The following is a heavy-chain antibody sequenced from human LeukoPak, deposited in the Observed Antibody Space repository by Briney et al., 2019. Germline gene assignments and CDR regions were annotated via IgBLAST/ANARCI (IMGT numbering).Heavy chain of an antibody. CDR2: IKEDGNEE. D-gene: IGHD3-10*01. CDR3: ARDHYGSRNSEAFRPHTPNYYYGMDV. CDR1: GSPFNIYW. V-gene: IGHV3-7*03. J-gene: IGHJ6*02. Sequence: PGGSLRLSCAASGSPFNIYWMSWVRQAPGKGLEWVANIKEDGNEEYSVDSVKGRFTISRDNAKNLLFLQMNSLKVEDTAVYYCARDHYGSRNSEAFRPHTPNYYYGMDVWGQGTTVTVSS.